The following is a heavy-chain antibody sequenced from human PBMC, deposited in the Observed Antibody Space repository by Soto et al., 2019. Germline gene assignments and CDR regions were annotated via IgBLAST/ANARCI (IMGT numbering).Heavy chain of an antibody. J-gene: IGHJ6*02. D-gene: IGHD2-2*02. CDR3: AKGGQYQLLYSAYYYGMDV. V-gene: IGHV3-23*01. CDR2: ISGSGGST. CDR1: GFTFSSYV. Sequence: GGSLRLSCAASGFTFSSYVMSWVRQAPGKGLEWVSAISGSGGSTYYADSVKGRFTISRDNSKNTLYLQMNSLRAEDTAVYYCAKGGQYQLLYSAYYYGMDVWGQGTTVTVSS.